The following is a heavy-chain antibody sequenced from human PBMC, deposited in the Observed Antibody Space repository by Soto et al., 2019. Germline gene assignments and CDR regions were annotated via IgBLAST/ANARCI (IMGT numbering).Heavy chain of an antibody. J-gene: IGHJ4*02. V-gene: IGHV4-38-2*01. CDR2: IYHSGNT. CDR1: GYSITNGYY. D-gene: IGHD3-3*02. CDR3: ARVKLAGRGSFHD. Sequence: LSLTCAVSGYSITNGYYRGWIRQPPGKGLEWIGSIYHSGNTYYNPSLKSRVTLSIDTSKNQFSLKLRSVTAADTAMYYCARVKLAGRGSFHDWGQGTLVTVSS.